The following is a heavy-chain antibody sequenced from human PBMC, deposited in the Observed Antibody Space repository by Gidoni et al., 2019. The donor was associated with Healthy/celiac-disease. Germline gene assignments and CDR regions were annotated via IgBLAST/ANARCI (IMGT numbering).Heavy chain of an antibody. CDR1: GGSISSGGYY. CDR3: ARDNRIAAAGPGDTVKYYGMDV. Sequence: QVQLQESGPGLVKPSQTLSLTCTVPGGSISSGGYYWSWIRQHPGKGLEWIGYIYYSGSTYYNPSLKSRVTISVDTSKNQFSLKLSSVTAADTAVYYCARDNRIAAAGPGDTVKYYGMDVWGQGTTVTVSS. J-gene: IGHJ6*02. D-gene: IGHD6-13*01. V-gene: IGHV4-31*03. CDR2: IYYSGST.